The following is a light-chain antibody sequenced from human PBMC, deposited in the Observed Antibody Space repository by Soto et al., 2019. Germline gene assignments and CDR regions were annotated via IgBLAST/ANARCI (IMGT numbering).Light chain of an antibody. J-gene: IGKJ4*01. CDR1: HNINNY. V-gene: IGKV1-12*01. Sequence: DVQMTQSPSSVSASVGDRVTITCRASHNINNYLAWYQQKPGRAPRLLIYTASTLQSGVPSRFSGSQSGTDFTLTISSLQPEEFASYFCHQADSFPLTFGGGTKVEI. CDR3: HQADSFPLT. CDR2: TAS.